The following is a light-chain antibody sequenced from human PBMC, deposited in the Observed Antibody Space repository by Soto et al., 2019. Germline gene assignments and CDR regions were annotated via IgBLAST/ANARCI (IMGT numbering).Light chain of an antibody. Sequence: QSALTQPASVSGSPGHSITISCTGTGSDIGSYKYVSWYQQHPGKAPKLIIFEVNNRPSGVSDRFSGSKSGNTASLIISGLQAEDEADYYCASYMSISSLGVFGTGTKLTVL. CDR3: ASYMSISSLGV. CDR2: EVN. J-gene: IGLJ1*01. CDR1: GSDIGSYKY. V-gene: IGLV2-14*03.